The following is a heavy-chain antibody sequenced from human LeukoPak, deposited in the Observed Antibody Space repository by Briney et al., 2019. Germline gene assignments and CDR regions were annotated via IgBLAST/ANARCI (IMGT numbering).Heavy chain of an antibody. V-gene: IGHV4-34*01. CDR3: RKGHYYDSSGYWHPDAFDI. Sequence: PSETLSLTCAVYGGSFSGYYWSWIRQPPGKGLEWIGEINHSGSTNYNPSLKSRVTISVDTSKNQFSLKLSSVTAADTAVYYCRKGHYYDSSGYWHPDAFDIWGQGTLVTVSS. CDR1: GGSFSGYY. D-gene: IGHD3-22*01. CDR2: INHSGST. J-gene: IGHJ3*02.